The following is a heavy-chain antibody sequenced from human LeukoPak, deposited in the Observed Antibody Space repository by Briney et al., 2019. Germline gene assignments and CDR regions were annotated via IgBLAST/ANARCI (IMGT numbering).Heavy chain of an antibody. CDR1: GGTFSSYA. J-gene: IGHJ4*02. D-gene: IGHD6-19*01. Sequence: SVKVSCKASGGTFSSYAISWVRQAPGQGLEWTGGIIPIFGTANYAQKFQGRVTITADKSTSTAYMELSSLRSEDTAVYYCARVPHRAVAETNYFDYWGQGTLVTVSS. CDR2: IIPIFGTA. V-gene: IGHV1-69*06. CDR3: ARVPHRAVAETNYFDY.